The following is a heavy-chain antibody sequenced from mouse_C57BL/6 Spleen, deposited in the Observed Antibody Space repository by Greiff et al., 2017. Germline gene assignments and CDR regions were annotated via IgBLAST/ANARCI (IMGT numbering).Heavy chain of an antibody. D-gene: IGHD1-2*01. CDR2: IDPETGGT. CDR3: TRGASYGAMDY. V-gene: IGHV1-15*01. J-gene: IGHJ4*01. CDR1: GYTFTDYE. Sequence: LQESGAELVRPGASVTLSCKASGYTFTDYEMHWVKQTPVHGLEWIGAIDPETGGTDYNQKFKGKAILTADKSSSTAYMELRSLTSEDSAVYYCTRGASYGAMDYWGQGTSVTVSS.